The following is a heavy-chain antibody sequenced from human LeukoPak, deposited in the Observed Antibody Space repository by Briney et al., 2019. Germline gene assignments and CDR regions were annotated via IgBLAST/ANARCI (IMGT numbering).Heavy chain of an antibody. J-gene: IGHJ6*03. V-gene: IGHV3-23*01. CDR1: GFTFSSYA. D-gene: IGHD5-12*01. CDR2: MSGSGGST. Sequence: PGGSLRLSCAASGFTFSSYAMSWVRQAPGKGLEWVSAMSGSGGSTYYADSVKGRFTISRDNSKNTLYLQMNSLRAEDTAVYYCAKVGYSGYDFDYYYYYMDVWGKGTTVTVSS. CDR3: AKVGYSGYDFDYYYYYMDV.